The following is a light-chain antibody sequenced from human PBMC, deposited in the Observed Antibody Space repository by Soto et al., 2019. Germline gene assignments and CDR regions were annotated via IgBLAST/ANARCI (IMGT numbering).Light chain of an antibody. Sequence: DVPMTQSPSSLSASVGDRITITCQAGQDIGKFLNWYQQKPGKAPKILIYDGSNLETGVPGRFSGGGSGTHFTFTISSLQPEDIGTYYCQQYDNVVFTFGPGTKVDLK. V-gene: IGKV1-33*01. CDR2: DGS. CDR1: QDIGKF. J-gene: IGKJ3*01. CDR3: QQYDNVVFT.